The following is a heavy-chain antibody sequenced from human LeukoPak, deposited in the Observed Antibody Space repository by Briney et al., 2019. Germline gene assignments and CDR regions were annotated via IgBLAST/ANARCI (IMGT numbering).Heavy chain of an antibody. V-gene: IGHV1-18*01. Sequence: ASVKVSCKASGYTFTSYGISWVRQAPGQGLEWMGWISAYNGNTNYAQKLQGRVTMTTDTSTSTAYMELRSLRSDDTAVYYCARVGGGYCSSTSCPRGAFDIWGQGTMVTVSS. D-gene: IGHD2-2*01. J-gene: IGHJ3*02. CDR1: GYTFTSYG. CDR2: ISAYNGNT. CDR3: ARVGGGYCSSTSCPRGAFDI.